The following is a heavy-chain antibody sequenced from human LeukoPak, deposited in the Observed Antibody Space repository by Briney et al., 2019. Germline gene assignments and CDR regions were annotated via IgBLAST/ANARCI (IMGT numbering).Heavy chain of an antibody. D-gene: IGHD3-10*01. V-gene: IGHV4-34*01. CDR1: GGSFSGYY. Sequence: PSETLSLTCAVYGGSFSGYYWNWIRQPPGKGLEWIGEINNSGSTNYNPSLKSRVTISRDTSKNQFSLKLSSVTAADTAVYYCARGLRWFGENPYFDYWGQGTLVTVSS. CDR3: ARGLRWFGENPYFDY. J-gene: IGHJ4*02. CDR2: INNSGST.